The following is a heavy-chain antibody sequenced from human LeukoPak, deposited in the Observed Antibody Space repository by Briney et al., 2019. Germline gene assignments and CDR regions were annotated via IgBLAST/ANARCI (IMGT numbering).Heavy chain of an antibody. CDR3: ARDLAGHYYGSGSSFDY. D-gene: IGHD3-10*01. Sequence: GGPLRLSCAATGFTFSNYWMSWVRQAPGKGLEWVANIREDGSEKYYVDSVKGQFTISRDNAKNSLFLQMDSLRAEDTAVYYCARDLAGHYYGSGSSFDYWGQETLVTVS. CDR1: GFTFSNYW. V-gene: IGHV3-7*01. CDR2: IREDGSEK. J-gene: IGHJ4*02.